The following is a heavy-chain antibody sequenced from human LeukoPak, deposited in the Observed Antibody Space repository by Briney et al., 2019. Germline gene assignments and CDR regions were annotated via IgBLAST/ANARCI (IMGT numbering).Heavy chain of an antibody. D-gene: IGHD3-10*01. J-gene: IGHJ4*02. V-gene: IGHV3-23*01. CDR3: AKAPMVRGPIDY. CDR1: GFTLSSYA. Sequence: GGSLRLSCAASGFTLSSYAMSWVRQGPGKGLEWVSAISVSGNTYHADSVKGRFTISRDNSKNTLYLQVNSLRAEDTAVYYCAKAPMVRGPIDYWGQGTLVTVSS. CDR2: ISVSGNT.